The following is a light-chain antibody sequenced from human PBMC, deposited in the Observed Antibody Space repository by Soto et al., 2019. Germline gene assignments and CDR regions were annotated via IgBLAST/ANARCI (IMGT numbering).Light chain of an antibody. J-gene: IGLJ2*01. CDR2: DVS. CDR3: ISYTRSSTVV. CDR1: SSDVGGYKY. Sequence: QSAPTQPASVSGSPGQSITISCTGTSSDVGGYKYVSWYQQHPGKAPKLMIYDVSNRPSGVSNRFSGSKSGNTAFLTISGVQAEDEADYYCISYTRSSTVVFGGGTKLTVL. V-gene: IGLV2-14*01.